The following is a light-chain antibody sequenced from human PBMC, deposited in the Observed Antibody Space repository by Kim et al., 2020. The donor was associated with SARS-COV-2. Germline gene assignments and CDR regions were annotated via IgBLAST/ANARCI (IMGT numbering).Light chain of an antibody. Sequence: SESPGQTARITCCGDKVGEKYACWYQQKPGQSPVLVIYQDTKRPSGIPERFSGSNSGNTATLTISGTQAMDEADYYCQTWDSITVVFGGGTQLTVL. CDR2: QDT. CDR3: QTWDSITVV. J-gene: IGLJ2*01. CDR1: KVGEKY. V-gene: IGLV3-1*01.